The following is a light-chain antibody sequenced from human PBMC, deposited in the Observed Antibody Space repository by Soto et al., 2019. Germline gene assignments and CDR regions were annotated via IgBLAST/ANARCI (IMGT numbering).Light chain of an antibody. V-gene: IGKV4-1*01. CDR1: LNIYFRSNNRNY. Sequence: DIVMTQSPDSLRVSLGERATITCTSSLNIYFRSNNRNYLAWYQQKSGQPPKLLIYWASTREPGVPDRISGSGSGTYFTLTIDNVQPDDVAVYYCQQYYATPLTFGGGTRVDIK. J-gene: IGKJ4*01. CDR3: QQYYATPLT. CDR2: WAS.